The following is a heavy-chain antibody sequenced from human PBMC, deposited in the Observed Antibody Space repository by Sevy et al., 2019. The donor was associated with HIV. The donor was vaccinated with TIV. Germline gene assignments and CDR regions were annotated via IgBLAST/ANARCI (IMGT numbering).Heavy chain of an antibody. CDR1: GFTFSSYS. V-gene: IGHV3-21*01. CDR2: ISSSSSYI. D-gene: IGHD2-8*02. J-gene: IGHJ6*02. Sequence: GGSLRLSCAASGFTFSSYSMNWVRQAPGKGLEWVSSISSSSSYIYYADSVKGRFTISRDNAKNSRYQQMNSLRAEDTAVYYCARDGGSWTGGVAGYYGMDDWGQGTTVTVSS. CDR3: ARDGGSWTGGVAGYYGMDD.